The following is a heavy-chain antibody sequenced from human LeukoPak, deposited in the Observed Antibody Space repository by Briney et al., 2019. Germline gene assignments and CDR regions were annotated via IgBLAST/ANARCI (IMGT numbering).Heavy chain of an antibody. V-gene: IGHV4-30-2*01. D-gene: IGHD1-1*01. CDR3: ASVGSDWNDLRYNWFDP. J-gene: IGHJ5*02. Sequence: SQTLSLTCAVSGGSIRSGDYSWSWIRQPPGKGLEWIGYIFQSGSTYYNPSLKSRVTISVDRSKNQFSLKLSSVTAADTAVYYCASVGSDWNDLRYNWFDPWGQGTLVTVSS. CDR1: GGSIRSGDYS. CDR2: IFQSGST.